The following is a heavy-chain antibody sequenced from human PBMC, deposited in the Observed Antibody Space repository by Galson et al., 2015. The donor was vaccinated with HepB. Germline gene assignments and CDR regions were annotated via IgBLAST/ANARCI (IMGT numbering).Heavy chain of an antibody. V-gene: IGHV3-33*01. CDR3: ATNDYGGNTYYYYYYYMDV. D-gene: IGHD4-23*01. Sequence: SLRLSCAASGFTFSSYGMHWVRQAPGKGLGWVAVIWYDGSNKYYADSVKGRFTISRDNSKNTLYLQMNSLRAEDTAAYYCATNDYGGNTYYYYYYYMDVWGKGTTVTVSS. CDR2: IWYDGSNK. CDR1: GFTFSSYG. J-gene: IGHJ6*03.